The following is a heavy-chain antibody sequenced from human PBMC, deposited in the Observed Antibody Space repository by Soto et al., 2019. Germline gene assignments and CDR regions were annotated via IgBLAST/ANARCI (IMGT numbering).Heavy chain of an antibody. Sequence: QLQLQESGPGLVKPSETLSLTCTVSGGSISSSSYYWGWIRQPPGKGLEWIGSIYYSGSTYYNPSLKSRVTISVDTSKNQFSLKLSSVTAADTAVYYCARHWTRSSGWSREGYYFDYWGQGTLVTVSS. CDR1: GGSISSSSYY. V-gene: IGHV4-39*01. J-gene: IGHJ4*02. CDR2: IYYSGST. CDR3: ARHWTRSSGWSREGYYFDY. D-gene: IGHD6-19*01.